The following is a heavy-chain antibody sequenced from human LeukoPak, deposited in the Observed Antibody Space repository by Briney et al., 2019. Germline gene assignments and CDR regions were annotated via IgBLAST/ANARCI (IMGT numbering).Heavy chain of an antibody. Sequence: GESLKISCKGSGYSFTNYWIGWVRQMPGKGLEWMGIIYPGDSDTIYSPSFQGQVTISADKSISTAYLQWNSLKASDTAKYYCARHGPRGVVVVDYWGQGTLVTVSS. J-gene: IGHJ4*02. CDR3: ARHGPRGVVVVDY. V-gene: IGHV5-51*01. CDR1: GYSFTNYW. CDR2: IYPGDSDT. D-gene: IGHD3-22*01.